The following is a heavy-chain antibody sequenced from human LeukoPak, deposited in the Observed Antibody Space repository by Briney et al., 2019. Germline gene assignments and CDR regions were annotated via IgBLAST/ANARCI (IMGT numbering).Heavy chain of an antibody. CDR2: IYTDDIST. Sequence: GGSLRLSCAASGFTLSSYWMHWVRQAPGKGLMWVSVIYTDDISTNYADSVKGRFTISRDNAKNSLYLQMNSLRAEDTALYYCAKDIGTGGTGWYFDLWGRGTLVTVSS. CDR3: AKDIGTGGTGWYFDL. D-gene: IGHD6-13*01. CDR1: GFTLSSYW. J-gene: IGHJ2*01. V-gene: IGHV3-74*01.